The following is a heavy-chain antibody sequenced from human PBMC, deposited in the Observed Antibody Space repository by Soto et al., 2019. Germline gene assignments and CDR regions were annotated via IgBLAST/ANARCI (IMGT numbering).Heavy chain of an antibody. D-gene: IGHD6-6*01. CDR1: GFTFSHAW. V-gene: IGHV3-15*01. Sequence: EMHLVDSGGGLVKPGGSLRLSCAASGFTFSHAWMSWVRQAPGKGLEWVGRIKSRADGETKDYGAPVRGRFTISRDDSKNTLYLQMNSLKTEDTAIYYCPVIKRRDQDSTSGYRFDPWGPGTLVTVSS. J-gene: IGHJ5*02. CDR3: PVIKRRDQDSTSGYRFDP. CDR2: IKSRADGETK.